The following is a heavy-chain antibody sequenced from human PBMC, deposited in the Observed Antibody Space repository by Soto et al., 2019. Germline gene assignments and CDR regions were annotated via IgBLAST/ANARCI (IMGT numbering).Heavy chain of an antibody. CDR1: GGTFSSYA. Sequence: QVQLVQSGAEVKKPGSSVKVSCKASGGTFSSYAISWVRQAPGQGLEWMGGIIPIFGTANYAQKFQGRVTITADEYKSTAYMELSSLRSEDPAVYYCAGRGYRYGYSRDYYYGMDVWGQGTTVTVAS. CDR3: AGRGYRYGYSRDYYYGMDV. J-gene: IGHJ6*02. D-gene: IGHD5-18*01. CDR2: IIPIFGTA. V-gene: IGHV1-69*12.